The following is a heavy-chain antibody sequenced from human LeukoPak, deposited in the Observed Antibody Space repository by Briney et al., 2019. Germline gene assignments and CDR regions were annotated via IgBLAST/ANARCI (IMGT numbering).Heavy chain of an antibody. V-gene: IGHV3-21*01. J-gene: IGHJ1*01. CDR3: ATPAAGPGAEYSLY. CDR1: GFTFSSYS. Sequence: GGSLRLSRAASGFTFSSYSMNWVRQAPGKGLEWVSSIDFTSRYIYNADSVKGRFTTSRDNAKNSLDLQMNSLKVEDTAVYYCATPAAGPGAEYSLYWGQGTLVIVSS. D-gene: IGHD6-13*01. CDR2: IDFTSRYI.